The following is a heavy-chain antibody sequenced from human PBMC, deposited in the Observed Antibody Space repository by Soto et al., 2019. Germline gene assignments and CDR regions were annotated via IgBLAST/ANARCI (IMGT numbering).Heavy chain of an antibody. CDR3: ASGYGSGSYTDY. V-gene: IGHV1-69*05. D-gene: IGHD3-10*01. J-gene: IGHJ4*02. Sequence: APESSGQGLEWMGGIVPIFGKENYEQKLQGRVTMTTDTSTSTAYMELRSLRSDDTAVYYCASGYGSGSYTDYWGQGTLVTVSS. CDR2: IVPIFGKE.